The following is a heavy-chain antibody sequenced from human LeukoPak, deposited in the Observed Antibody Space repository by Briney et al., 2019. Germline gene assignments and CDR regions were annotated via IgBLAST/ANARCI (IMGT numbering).Heavy chain of an antibody. D-gene: IGHD3-16*02. V-gene: IGHV3-48*03. CDR1: GXTFRDYD. J-gene: IGHJ6*02. CDR2: ISSSGATI. Sequence: GGSLRLSCAASGXTFRDYDMNWVRQAPGKGLEWVSYISSSGATIYSADSVKGRFTISRDNAKISLYLQMTSLRAEDTAVYFCARLYRDTAGSLAGMDVWGRGTTVAVSS. CDR3: ARLYRDTAGSLAGMDV.